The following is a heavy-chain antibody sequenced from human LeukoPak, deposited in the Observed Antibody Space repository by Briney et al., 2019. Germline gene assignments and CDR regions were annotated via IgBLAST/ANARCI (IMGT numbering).Heavy chain of an antibody. Sequence: PSETLSLTCAVSGGSISSSNWWNWVRQPPGKGLEWIGEIYHSGNTHYKPSLRSRLTISVDNSKNQFSLTLSSVTAADTAVYYCATSVAKKFDYWGQGTLVTVSS. V-gene: IGHV4-4*02. CDR2: IYHSGNT. CDR3: ATSVAKKFDY. CDR1: GGSISSSNW. D-gene: IGHD5-12*01. J-gene: IGHJ4*02.